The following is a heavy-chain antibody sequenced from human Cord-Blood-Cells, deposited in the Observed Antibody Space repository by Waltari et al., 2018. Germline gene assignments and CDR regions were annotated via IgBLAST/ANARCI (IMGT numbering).Heavy chain of an antibody. V-gene: IGHV1-46*01. CDR3: ALPTVGRAFDY. CDR1: GYTFTSYY. Sequence: QVQLVQSGAEVKKPGASVKVSCKASGYTFTSYYMPWVRQAPGQGLEWMGIINPSGGSTSYAQKFQGRVTMTRDTSTSTVYMELSSLRSEDTAVYYCALPTVGRAFDYWGQGTLVTVSS. CDR2: INPSGGST. D-gene: IGHD3-3*01. J-gene: IGHJ4*02.